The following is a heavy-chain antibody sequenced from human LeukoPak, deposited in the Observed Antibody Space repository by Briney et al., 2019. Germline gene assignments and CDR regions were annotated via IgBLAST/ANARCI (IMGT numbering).Heavy chain of an antibody. CDR2: IYSDNT. V-gene: IGHV3-53*01. J-gene: IGHJ4*02. Sequence: GGSLRLSCTVSGFTVSSNSMSWVRQAPGKGLEWVSFIYSDNTHYSDSVKGRFTISRDNSKNTLYLQMNSLRAEDTAVYYCARAPSYYYDSSGYLVYWGQGTLVTVSS. D-gene: IGHD3-22*01. CDR1: GFTVSSNS. CDR3: ARAPSYYYDSSGYLVY.